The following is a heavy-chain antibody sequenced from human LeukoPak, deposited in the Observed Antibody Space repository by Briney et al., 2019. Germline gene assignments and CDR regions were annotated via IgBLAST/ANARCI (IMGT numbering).Heavy chain of an antibody. CDR3: ARHYYGSGSLLYFDY. V-gene: IGHV4-59*08. D-gene: IGHD3-10*01. Sequence: SSETLSLTCTVSGGSISSYYWSWIRQPPGKGLEWIGYIYYSGSTNYNPSLKSRVTISVDTSKNQFSLKLSSVTAADTAVYYCARHYYGSGSLLYFDYWGQGTLVTVSS. CDR2: IYYSGST. J-gene: IGHJ4*02. CDR1: GGSISSYY.